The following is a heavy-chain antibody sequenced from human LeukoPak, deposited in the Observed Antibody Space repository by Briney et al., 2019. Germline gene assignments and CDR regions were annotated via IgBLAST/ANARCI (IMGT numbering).Heavy chain of an antibody. V-gene: IGHV3-23*01. J-gene: IGHJ4*02. D-gene: IGHD3-22*01. CDR2: ISGSGGST. CDR1: GFTFSSYA. CDR3: AKGGYYDNSGYYYFDY. Sequence: GGSLRLSCAASGFTFSSYAMSWVRQAPGKGLEWVSAISGSGGSTYYADSVKGRFTISRDNSKNTLYLQMNSLRAEDTAVYSCAKGGYYDNSGYYYFDYWGQGTLVTVPS.